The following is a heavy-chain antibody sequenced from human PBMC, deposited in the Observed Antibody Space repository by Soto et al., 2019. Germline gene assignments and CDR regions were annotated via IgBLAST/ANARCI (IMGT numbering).Heavy chain of an antibody. Sequence: EVQLLESGGGLVQPGGSLRLSCAASGFTFSSYSMNWVRQAPGKGLEWVSYISSSSSTIYYADSVKGRFTISRDNAKNSLHRKLNCLRAADTPVYYSARGENWYPRTGSHPWGQGTLV. CDR1: GFTFSSYS. J-gene: IGHJ5*02. CDR3: ARGENWYPRTGSHP. D-gene: IGHD6-13*01. CDR2: ISSSSSTI. V-gene: IGHV3-48*01.